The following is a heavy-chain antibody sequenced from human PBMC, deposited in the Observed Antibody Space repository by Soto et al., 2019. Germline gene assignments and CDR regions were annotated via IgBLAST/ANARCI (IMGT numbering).Heavy chain of an antibody. J-gene: IGHJ2*01. V-gene: IGHV4-39*01. CDR1: GDSISSSSYY. Sequence: SETLSLTCIVSGDSISSSSYYWVWIRQPPGKGLEWIGSIYYSGTTYYNPSLESRVTISIDTSKNQSSLKVSSLTAADTAVYYCAKTGPYDILTYWYFDLWGRGTLVTV. CDR3: AKTGPYDILTYWYFDL. D-gene: IGHD3-9*01. CDR2: IYYSGTT.